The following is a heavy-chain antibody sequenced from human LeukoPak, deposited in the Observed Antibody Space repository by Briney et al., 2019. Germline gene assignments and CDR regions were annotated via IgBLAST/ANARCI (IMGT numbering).Heavy chain of an antibody. CDR2: ISGSGGST. J-gene: IGHJ4*02. V-gene: IGHV3-23*01. CDR1: GFTFSSYA. D-gene: IGHD6-13*01. CDR3: AKTPLKRSSWYGWGH. Sequence: GGSVRLSCAASGFTFSSYAMSWVRQAPGQGLEWVSAISGSGGSTYYADSVKGRFTISRDNSKNTLYLEMNSLRSEDTAVYYCAKTPLKRSSWYGWGHWGQGTLVTVSS.